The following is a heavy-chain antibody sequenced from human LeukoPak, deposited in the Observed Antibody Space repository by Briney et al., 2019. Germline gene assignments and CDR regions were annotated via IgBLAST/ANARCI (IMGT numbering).Heavy chain of an antibody. J-gene: IGHJ4*02. CDR3: ARDLLLWFGELLRPLDY. V-gene: IGHV3-7*01. CDR2: IKQDGSEK. D-gene: IGHD3-10*01. CDR1: GFTFSSYW. Sequence: GGSLRLSCAASGFTFSSYWMSWVRQAPGKGLEWVANIKQDGSEKYYVDSVKGRFTISRDNAKKSLYLQMNSLRAEDTAVYYCARDLLLWFGELLRPLDYWGQGTLVTVSS.